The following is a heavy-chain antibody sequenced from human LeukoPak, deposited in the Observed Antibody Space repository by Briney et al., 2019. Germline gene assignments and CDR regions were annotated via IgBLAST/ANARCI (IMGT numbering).Heavy chain of an antibody. Sequence: GGSLRLSCVASGFTFSIYGMSWVRQAPGKGLEGVSGFGGGGGPTYYADSVKGRLTISRDNSKNTLYLQMNSLRADDTAVYYCARDRRQLANFDYWGQGTLVTVSS. D-gene: IGHD6-13*01. V-gene: IGHV3-23*01. CDR2: FGGGGGPT. J-gene: IGHJ4*02. CDR3: ARDRRQLANFDY. CDR1: GFTFSIYG.